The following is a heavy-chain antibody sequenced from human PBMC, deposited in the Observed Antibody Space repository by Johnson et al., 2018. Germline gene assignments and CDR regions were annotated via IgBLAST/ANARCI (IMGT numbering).Heavy chain of an antibody. V-gene: IGHV4-59*01. CDR3: ARDGGRDGDEGHGYMDV. CDR1: GGSISGYY. Sequence: QVQLQESGPGLVKPSETLSLTCTVSGGSISGYYWSWIRQSPGKPPEWLGYVYDSGITHYKPSLRSRLTILVDTSKSQFSLKLTSVTAADTAVYYCARDGGRDGDEGHGYMDVWGEGTTVTVSS. J-gene: IGHJ6*03. D-gene: IGHD4-17*01. CDR2: VYDSGIT.